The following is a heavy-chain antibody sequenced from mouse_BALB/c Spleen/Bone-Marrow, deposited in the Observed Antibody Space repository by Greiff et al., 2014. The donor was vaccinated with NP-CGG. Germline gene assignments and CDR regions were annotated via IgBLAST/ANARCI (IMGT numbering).Heavy chain of an antibody. D-gene: IGHD1-1*01. J-gene: IGHJ4*01. CDR1: GYTFTRYT. V-gene: IGHV1-4*01. CDR3: TIRYYAMDY. CDR2: INPSSAYT. Sequence: QVQLKESGAELARPGASVKMSCQASGYTFTRYTMHWEKQRPGRGLEWIGYINPSSAYTNYNQKFKDKATLTADKSSSTAYMQLSSLTSEDSAVYYCTIRYYAMDYWGQGTSVTVSS.